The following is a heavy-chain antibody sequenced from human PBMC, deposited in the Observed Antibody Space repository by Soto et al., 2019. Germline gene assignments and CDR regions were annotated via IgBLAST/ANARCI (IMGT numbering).Heavy chain of an antibody. CDR1: GFTFSSYA. CDR2: ISYDGSNK. J-gene: IGHJ1*01. D-gene: IGHD4-4*01. Sequence: VPLVESGGGVVQPGRSLRLSCAASGFTFSSYAMHWVRQAPGKRLEWVAVISYDGSNKYYADSVKGRFTISRDNSKNTLYLQMNSLRAEDTAVYYCARDSSTGRYFQHWGQGTLVTVSS. CDR3: ARDSSTGRYFQH. V-gene: IGHV3-30-3*01.